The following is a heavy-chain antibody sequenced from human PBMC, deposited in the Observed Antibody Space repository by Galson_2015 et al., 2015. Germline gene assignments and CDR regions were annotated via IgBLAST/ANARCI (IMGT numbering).Heavy chain of an antibody. V-gene: IGHV3-23*01. J-gene: IGHJ4*02. CDR3: AKDRWGRSYYDY. Sequence: SLRLSCAASGFTFSSYAMSWVRQAPGKGLEWVSAISGSGGSTYYADSVKGRFTISRDNSKNTLYLQMNSLRAEDTAVYYCAKDRWGRSYYDYWGQGTLVTVSS. D-gene: IGHD3-16*01. CDR2: ISGSGGST. CDR1: GFTFSSYA.